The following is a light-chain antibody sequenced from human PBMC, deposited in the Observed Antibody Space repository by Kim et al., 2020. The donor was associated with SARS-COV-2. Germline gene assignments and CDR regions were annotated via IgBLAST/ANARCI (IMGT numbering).Light chain of an antibody. V-gene: IGKV3-20*01. CDR2: DAS. CDR1: ERLPRNY. J-gene: IGKJ2*01. Sequence: EIVLTQSPGTLSLSPGERATLSCRASERLPRNYLAWFQQKPGQAPRLLIYDASSRATGVPDRFSDSGSGTDFTLTISRLEPEDFAVYFCQQYHWAPDTFGQGTKLEI. CDR3: QQYHWAPDT.